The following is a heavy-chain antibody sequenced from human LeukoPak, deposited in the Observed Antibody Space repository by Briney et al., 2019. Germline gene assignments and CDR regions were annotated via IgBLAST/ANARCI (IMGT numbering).Heavy chain of an antibody. V-gene: IGHV4-61*02. CDR2: IYTSGST. CDR3: ARVRNSGFRYVDS. CDR1: GGSISSGSYY. Sequence: SETLSLTCTVSGGSISSGSYYWSWIRQPAGKGLEWIGRIYTSGSTNYNPSLKSRVTISVDKSKNQFSLKLNSVTAADTAVYYCARVRNSGFRYVDSWGQGTLVTVSS. D-gene: IGHD5-12*01. J-gene: IGHJ4*02.